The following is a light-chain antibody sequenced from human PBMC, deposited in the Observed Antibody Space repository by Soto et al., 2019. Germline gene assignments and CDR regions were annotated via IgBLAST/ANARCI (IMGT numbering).Light chain of an antibody. Sequence: QSVLTQPPSASGTPGQSVTISGSGSSSNIGSNYVYWYQQLPGSAPKLLIYRNDQRPSGVPDRFSGSKSGTSASLAISGLRSEDEADYYCAAWDDSLSAVVFGGGTKLTVL. CDR2: RND. CDR3: AAWDDSLSAVV. V-gene: IGLV1-47*01. CDR1: SSNIGSNY. J-gene: IGLJ2*01.